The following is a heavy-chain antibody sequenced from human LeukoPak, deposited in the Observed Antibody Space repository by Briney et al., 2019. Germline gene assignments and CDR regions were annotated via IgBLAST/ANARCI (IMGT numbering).Heavy chain of an antibody. Sequence: TGGSLRLSCAASGFTVSSNYMSWVRQAPGKGLEWVSVIYSGGSTYYADSVKGRFTISRDNSKNTLYLQMNGLRAEDTAVYYCATGKLGSYYYYGMDVWGQGTTVTVSS. J-gene: IGHJ6*02. D-gene: IGHD7-27*01. CDR1: GFTVSSNY. CDR3: ATGKLGSYYYYGMDV. CDR2: IYSGGST. V-gene: IGHV3-53*01.